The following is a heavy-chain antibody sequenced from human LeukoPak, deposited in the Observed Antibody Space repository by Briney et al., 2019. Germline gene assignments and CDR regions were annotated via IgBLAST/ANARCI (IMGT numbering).Heavy chain of an antibody. CDR3: ARVAIAVAGTLEGGFDL. D-gene: IGHD6-19*01. CDR1: GYTFTSYG. J-gene: IGHJ4*02. V-gene: IGHV1-18*01. Sequence: GASVKVSCKASGYTFTSYGISWVRHAPGQRLGRMGWISAYNDNTNYAQKHQGRVTMTTDTSTSTANMELRSLRSDAAADYYFARVAIAVAGTLEGGFDLWGEGTVVTVSS. CDR2: ISAYNDNT.